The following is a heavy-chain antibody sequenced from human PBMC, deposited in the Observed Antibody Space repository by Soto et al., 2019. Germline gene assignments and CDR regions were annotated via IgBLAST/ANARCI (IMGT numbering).Heavy chain of an antibody. D-gene: IGHD6-19*01. CDR2: ISGSGGST. V-gene: IGHV3-23*01. J-gene: IGHJ4*02. CDR3: AKEVGYSSGWSEFDY. CDR1: GFTFSNYA. Sequence: GGSLRLSCAASGFTFSNYAVTWVRQAPGKGLEWVSTISGSGGSTYYADSVKGRFTISRDNSKNTLYLQMNSLRAEDTAVYYCAKEVGYSSGWSEFDYWGQGSLVTGSS.